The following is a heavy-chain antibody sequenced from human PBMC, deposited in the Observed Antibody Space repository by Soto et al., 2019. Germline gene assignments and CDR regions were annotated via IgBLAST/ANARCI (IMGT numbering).Heavy chain of an antibody. Sequence: SSETLSLTCTVSGGSISSYYWSWIRQPPGKGLEWIGYIYYSGSTNYNPSLKSRVTISVDTSKNQFSLKLSSVTAADTAVYYTGFVVLMVFTLYYYYYGMDVWGQGTTVTVSS. V-gene: IGHV4-59*01. CDR2: IYYSGST. J-gene: IGHJ6*02. D-gene: IGHD2-8*01. CDR1: GGSISSYY. CDR3: GFVVLMVFTLYYYYYGMDV.